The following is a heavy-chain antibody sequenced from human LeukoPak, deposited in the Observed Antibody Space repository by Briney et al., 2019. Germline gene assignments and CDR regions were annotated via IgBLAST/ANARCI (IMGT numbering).Heavy chain of an antibody. Sequence: SQTLSLTCAISGDSVSSNSAAWNWIRQSPSRGPEWLGRSYYRSKWYNDYAVSVKSRITINPDTSKNQFSLQLNSVTPEGTAVYYCARGGWFGELLVFDYWGQGTLVTVSS. CDR3: ARGGWFGELLVFDY. J-gene: IGHJ4*02. V-gene: IGHV6-1*01. CDR1: GDSVSSNSAA. D-gene: IGHD3-10*01. CDR2: SYYRSKWYN.